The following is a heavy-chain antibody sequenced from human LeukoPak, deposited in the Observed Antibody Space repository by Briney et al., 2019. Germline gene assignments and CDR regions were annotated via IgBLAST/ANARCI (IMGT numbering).Heavy chain of an antibody. CDR1: GGSISSSSYY. CDR2: IYYSGST. Sequence: PSETLSLTCTVSGGSISSSSYYWGWIRQPPGKGLEWIGSIYYSGSTYYNPSLKSRVTISVDTSKNQFSLKLSSVTAADTAVYYCARQVVAARRTHDYWGQGTLVTVSS. J-gene: IGHJ4*02. CDR3: ARQVVAARRTHDY. V-gene: IGHV4-39*01. D-gene: IGHD2-15*01.